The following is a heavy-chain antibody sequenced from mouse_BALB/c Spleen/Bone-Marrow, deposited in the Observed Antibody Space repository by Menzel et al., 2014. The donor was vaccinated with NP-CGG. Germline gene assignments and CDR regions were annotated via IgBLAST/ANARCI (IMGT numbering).Heavy chain of an antibody. Sequence: VQLQQSGAELVKPGASVKLPCTASGFNIKDTYMHWVKQRPEQCLEWIGRIDPANGNIKYDPKFQGKAPITADTSSNTAYLQLSSLTSEDTAVYYCAPYYYGRWFANWGQGTLVTVSA. J-gene: IGHJ3*01. V-gene: IGHV14-3*02. CDR3: APYYYGRWFAN. CDR2: IDPANGNI. D-gene: IGHD1-1*01. CDR1: GFNIKDTY.